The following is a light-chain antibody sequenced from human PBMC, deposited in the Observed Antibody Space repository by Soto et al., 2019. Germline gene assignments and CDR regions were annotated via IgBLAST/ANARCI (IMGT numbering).Light chain of an antibody. V-gene: IGKV3-20*01. Sequence: EIVLTQFPGTLSLSPGEIATLSCRASQSVSGSDLAWYQQKPGQAPRLLIYGASSRATGIPDRFSGSGSGTDFTLTISGLEPEDFAVYYCQQHGATFGQGTKVEIK. CDR3: QQHGAT. CDR1: QSVSGSD. CDR2: GAS. J-gene: IGKJ1*01.